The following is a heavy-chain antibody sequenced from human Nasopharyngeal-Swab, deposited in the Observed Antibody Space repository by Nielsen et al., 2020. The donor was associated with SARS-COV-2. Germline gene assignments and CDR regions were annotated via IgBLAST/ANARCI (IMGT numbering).Heavy chain of an antibody. V-gene: IGHV3-48*01. CDR3: ARDRYLAR. D-gene: IGHD3-16*02. J-gene: IGHJ4*01. CDR1: GFNFNKCR. CDR2: ISGRGTI. Sequence: ASSGFNFNKCRMNGVRQAPRKGLEWSLYISGRGTIYYTDSVKGRFTISRDNAKNSLYLQMNSLRAEDTALYYCARDRYLARWGHGTLVTVSS.